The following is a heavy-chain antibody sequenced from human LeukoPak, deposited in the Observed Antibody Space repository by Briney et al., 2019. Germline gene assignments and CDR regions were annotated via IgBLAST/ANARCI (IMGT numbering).Heavy chain of an antibody. CDR1: GGSINSYY. CDR3: VRHLSAGRPAFDI. V-gene: IGHV4-59*08. D-gene: IGHD2-15*01. J-gene: IGHJ3*02. Sequence: SETMSLTCTVSGGSINSYYWSWIRQPPGKGLEWIGYIFYSGSTNYNPSLKSRVTISVDTSNNKFSLKLTSLTAADTAVYYCVRHLSAGRPAFDIWGQGTMVTVSS. CDR2: IFYSGST.